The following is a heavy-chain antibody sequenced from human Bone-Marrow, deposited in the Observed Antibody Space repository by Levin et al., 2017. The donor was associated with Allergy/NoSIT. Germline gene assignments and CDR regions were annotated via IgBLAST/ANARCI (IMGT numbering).Heavy chain of an antibody. CDR1: GGTFSSYT. CDR3: ARDTGSTFPYYYDSSGYPFDY. J-gene: IGHJ4*02. V-gene: IGHV1-69*04. D-gene: IGHD3-22*01. CDR2: IIPILGIA. Sequence: EASVKVSCKASGGTFSSYTISWVRQAPGQGLEWMGRIIPILGIANYAQKFQGRVTITADKSTSTAYMELSSLRSEDTAVYYCARDTGSTFPYYYDSSGYPFDYWGQGTLVTVSS.